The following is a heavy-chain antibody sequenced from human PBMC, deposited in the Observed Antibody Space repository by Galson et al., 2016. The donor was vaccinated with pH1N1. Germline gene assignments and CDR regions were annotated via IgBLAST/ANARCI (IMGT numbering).Heavy chain of an antibody. Sequence: SLRLSCAASGFTFSSYWMHWVRQAPGRGLVWVSSINTDGSVTTYADSVKGRFTISRDNAKNTLYLQFNSLRAEDTAVYYCAYPPCSSGGCYYDHWGQGTLVTVSS. CDR3: AYPPCSSGGCYYDH. D-gene: IGHD2-15*01. CDR1: GFTFSSYW. CDR2: INTDGSVT. J-gene: IGHJ4*02. V-gene: IGHV3-74*01.